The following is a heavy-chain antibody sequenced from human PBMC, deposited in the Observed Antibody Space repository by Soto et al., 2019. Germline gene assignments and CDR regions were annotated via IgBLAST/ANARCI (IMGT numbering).Heavy chain of an antibody. CDR2: INPSGGST. V-gene: IGHV1-46*03. CDR1: GYTFTSYY. CDR3: ARDVDIVVVPAAMGPYWYFDL. Sequence: QVQLVQSGAEVKKPGASVKVSCKASGYTFTSYYMHWVRQAPGQGLEWMGIINPSGGSTSYAQKFQGRVTMTRDTATRTVYMELSSLRSEDTAVYYSARDVDIVVVPAAMGPYWYFDLWGRGTLVTDSS. J-gene: IGHJ2*01. D-gene: IGHD2-2*03.